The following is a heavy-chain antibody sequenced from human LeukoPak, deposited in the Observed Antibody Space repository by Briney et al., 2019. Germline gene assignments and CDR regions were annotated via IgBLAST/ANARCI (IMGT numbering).Heavy chain of an antibody. CDR3: AKRGGDTALTRHFDY. D-gene: IGHD5-18*01. J-gene: IGHJ4*02. CDR1: GFTFSNYV. V-gene: IGHV3-23*01. CDR2: ISGSGGTT. Sequence: GGSLRLSCAASGFTFSNYVMSWVRQAPGKGLEWVSSISGSGGTTYYADSVKGRFTISRDSSKNTLYLQMDSLRAEDTAVYYCAKRGGDTALTRHFDYWGQGTLVTVSS.